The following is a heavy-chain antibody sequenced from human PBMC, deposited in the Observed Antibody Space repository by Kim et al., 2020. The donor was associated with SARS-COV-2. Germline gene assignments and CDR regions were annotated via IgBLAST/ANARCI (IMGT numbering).Heavy chain of an antibody. D-gene: IGHD6-13*01. V-gene: IGHV3-11*06. Sequence: VKGRFTISRDNAKNSLYLQRNSLRAEDTAVYFCARDYTTRDSSAWYDAFDIWGQGTMVTVSS. CDR3: ARDYTTRDSSAWYDAFDI. J-gene: IGHJ3*02.